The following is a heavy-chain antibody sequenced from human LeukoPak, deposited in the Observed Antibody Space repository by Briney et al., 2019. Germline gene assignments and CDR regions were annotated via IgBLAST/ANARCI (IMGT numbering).Heavy chain of an antibody. CDR3: ARVTGYMIDY. CDR2: IYYSGST. Sequence: SETLSLTCTVSGGSISSYYWSWIRQPPGKGLEWIGYIYYSGSTNYNSSFKSRVSISIDTSKNQFSLRLSSVTAADTAVYYCARVTGYMIDYWGQGTLVTVSS. V-gene: IGHV4-59*01. CDR1: GGSISSYY. D-gene: IGHD3-22*01. J-gene: IGHJ4*02.